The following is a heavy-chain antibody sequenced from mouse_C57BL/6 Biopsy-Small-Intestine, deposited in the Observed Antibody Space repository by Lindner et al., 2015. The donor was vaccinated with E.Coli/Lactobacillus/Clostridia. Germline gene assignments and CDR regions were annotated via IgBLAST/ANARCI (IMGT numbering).Heavy chain of an antibody. CDR1: GYTFTGYW. Sequence: VQLQESGAELMKPGASVKLSCKATGYTFTGYWIEWVKQRPGHGLEWIGEILPGSDTNYNEKFKGKATFTADKSSNTAYMQLSSLTSEDSAVYFCATYATYVSYFDYWGQGTTLTVSS. D-gene: IGHD5-5*01. V-gene: IGHV1-9*01. J-gene: IGHJ2*01. CDR2: ILPGSDT. CDR3: ATYATYVSYFDY.